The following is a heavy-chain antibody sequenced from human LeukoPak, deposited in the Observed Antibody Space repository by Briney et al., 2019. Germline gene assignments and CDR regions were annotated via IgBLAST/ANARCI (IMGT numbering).Heavy chain of an antibody. CDR1: GFTFSSYA. CDR3: AGDNTWELVSHFQH. V-gene: IGHV3-30*04. CDR2: ISYDGSNK. J-gene: IGHJ1*01. Sequence: GGSLRLSCAASGFTFSSYAMHWVRQAPGKGLEWVAVISYDGSNKYYADSVKGRFTISRDNSKNTLYLQMNSLRAEDTAVYYCAGDNTWELVSHFQHWGQGTLVTVSS. D-gene: IGHD1-26*01.